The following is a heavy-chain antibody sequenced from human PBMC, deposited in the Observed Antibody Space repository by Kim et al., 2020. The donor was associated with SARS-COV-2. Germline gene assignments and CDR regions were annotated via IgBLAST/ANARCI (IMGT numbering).Heavy chain of an antibody. CDR3: ARVENYYGSGSHDAFDI. V-gene: IGHV1-69*01. J-gene: IGHJ3*02. Sequence: FQGRVTITADESTSTAYMELSSLRSEDTAVYYCARVENYYGSGSHDAFDIWGQGTMVTVSS. D-gene: IGHD3-10*01.